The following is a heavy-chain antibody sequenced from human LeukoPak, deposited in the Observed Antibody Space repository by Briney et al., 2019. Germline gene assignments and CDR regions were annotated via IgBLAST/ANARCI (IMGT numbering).Heavy chain of an antibody. Sequence: SETLSLTCTVSGGSISSGDYYWSWIRQPPGKGLEWIGYIYYSGSTNYNPSLKSRVTISVDTSKNQFSLKLSSVTAADTAVYYCARDHGTRGNWFDPWGQGTLVTVSS. V-gene: IGHV4-61*08. CDR2: IYYSGST. J-gene: IGHJ5*02. D-gene: IGHD1-14*01. CDR3: ARDHGTRGNWFDP. CDR1: GGSISSGDYY.